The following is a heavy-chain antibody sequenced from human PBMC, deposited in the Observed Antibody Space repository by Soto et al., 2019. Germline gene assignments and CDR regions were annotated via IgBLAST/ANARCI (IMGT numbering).Heavy chain of an antibody. D-gene: IGHD6-19*01. CDR3: AKTAEAVAGTVYGY. V-gene: IGHV3-23*01. Sequence: LRLSCAASGFTFSSYAMSWVRQAPGKGLEWVSAIGGSGSRTYYADSVKGRFTISRDNSKNTLYLQMNSLRAEDTAVYFCAKTAEAVAGTVYGYWGQGTLVTVSS. J-gene: IGHJ4*02. CDR1: GFTFSSYA. CDR2: IGGSGSRT.